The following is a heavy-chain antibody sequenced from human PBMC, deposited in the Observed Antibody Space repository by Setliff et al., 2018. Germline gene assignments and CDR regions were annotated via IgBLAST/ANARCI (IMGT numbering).Heavy chain of an antibody. CDR2: IYHSGST. J-gene: IGHJ6*03. V-gene: IGHV4-38-2*02. Sequence: SETLSLTCTVSGHSISSGYYWGWIRQPPGKGLEWIGSIYHSGSTYYNPSLKSRVTISVDTSKDQFSLKLNSVTAADMAVYYCAREQWLDPPGYYYMDVWAKGTTVTVSS. D-gene: IGHD6-19*01. CDR3: AREQWLDPPGYYYMDV. CDR1: GHSISSGYY.